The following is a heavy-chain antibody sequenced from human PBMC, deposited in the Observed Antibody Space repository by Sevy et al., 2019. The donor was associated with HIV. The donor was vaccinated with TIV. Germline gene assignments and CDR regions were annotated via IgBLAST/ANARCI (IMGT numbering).Heavy chain of an antibody. Sequence: GESLKISCKGSGYSFSTYWIAWVRQMPGKGLEWMGIIFPSDSDTRYSPPFQGQVTISADKSISTAYLQWRSLAASDTAICYCAGAGASSYGLDVWGQGTTVTVSS. V-gene: IGHV5-51*01. D-gene: IGHD3-10*01. J-gene: IGHJ6*02. CDR2: IFPSDSDT. CDR3: AGAGASSYGLDV. CDR1: GYSFSTYW.